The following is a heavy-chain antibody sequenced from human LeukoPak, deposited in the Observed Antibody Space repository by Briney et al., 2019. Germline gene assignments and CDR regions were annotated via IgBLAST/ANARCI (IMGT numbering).Heavy chain of an antibody. CDR1: GFTFSSYA. CDR2: ISYDGSNK. Sequence: PGGSLRLSCASSGFTFSSYAMHWVRQAPGKGLEGVAVISYDGSNKYYADSVKGRFTISRDNSKNTLYLQMNSLRAEDTAVYYCASLYGSGSYSTPDYFDYWGQGTLVTVSS. D-gene: IGHD3-10*01. CDR3: ASLYGSGSYSTPDYFDY. J-gene: IGHJ4*02. V-gene: IGHV3-30*04.